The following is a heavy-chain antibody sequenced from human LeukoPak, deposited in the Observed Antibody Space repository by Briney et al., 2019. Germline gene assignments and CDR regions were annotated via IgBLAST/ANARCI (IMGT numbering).Heavy chain of an antibody. V-gene: IGHV3-30*02. CDR1: GFTFSSYG. CDR3: AKDLRVADDY. Sequence: PGGSLGLSCAASGFTFSSYGMDWVRQAPGKGLEWVAFIRYDGSNKYYTDSVKGRFTISRDNSMNTMYLQMNSLRVEDTAVYYCAKDLRVADDYWGQGTLVTVSS. CDR2: IRYDGSNK. D-gene: IGHD6-19*01. J-gene: IGHJ4*02.